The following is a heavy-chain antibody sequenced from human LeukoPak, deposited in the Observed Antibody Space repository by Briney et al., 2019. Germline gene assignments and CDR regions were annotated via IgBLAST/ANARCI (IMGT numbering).Heavy chain of an antibody. V-gene: IGHV1-18*04. CDR3: ARAENIVVVPAASYFDY. J-gene: IGHJ4*02. CDR1: GYTFTGYY. Sequence: ASVKVSCKASGYTFTGYYMHWVRQAPGQGLEWMGWISAYNGNTNYAQKLQGRVTMTTDTSTSTAYMELRSLRSDDTAVYYCARAENIVVVPAASYFDYWGQGTLVTVSS. D-gene: IGHD2-2*01. CDR2: ISAYNGNT.